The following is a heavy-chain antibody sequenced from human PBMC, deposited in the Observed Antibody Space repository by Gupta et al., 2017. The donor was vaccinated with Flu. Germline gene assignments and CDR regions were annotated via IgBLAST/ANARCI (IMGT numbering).Heavy chain of an antibody. Sequence: QVQLVQSGAEVKKPGSSVKVSCKASGGTFSSYAISWVRQAPGQGLEWMGGIIPILGTANYAKKFQGRVTITADESTSTAYMELSSLRSEDTAVYYCARAYSNCSGGSCYWIDDGQYYYYGMDVGGQGTTVTVSS. CDR3: ARAYSNCSGGSCYWIDDGQYYYYGMDV. D-gene: IGHD2-15*01. CDR2: IIPILGTA. V-gene: IGHV1-69*01. J-gene: IGHJ6*02. CDR1: GGTFSSYA.